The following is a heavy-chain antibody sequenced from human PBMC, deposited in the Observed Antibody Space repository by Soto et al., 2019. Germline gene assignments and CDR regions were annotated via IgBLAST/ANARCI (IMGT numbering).Heavy chain of an antibody. Sequence: ASVKVSCKASGYTFTSYAMHWVRQAPGQRLEWIGWINAGNGNTKYSQKFQGRVTITRDTSASTAYMELSSLRSEDTAVYYCARDLAERDIVVVVAATTNYYYYYMDVWGKGTTVTVSS. D-gene: IGHD2-15*01. CDR3: ARDLAERDIVVVVAATTNYYYYYMDV. CDR1: GYTFTSYA. V-gene: IGHV1-3*01. CDR2: INAGNGNT. J-gene: IGHJ6*03.